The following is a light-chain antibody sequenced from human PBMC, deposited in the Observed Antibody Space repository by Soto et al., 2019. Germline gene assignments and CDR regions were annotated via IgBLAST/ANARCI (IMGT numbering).Light chain of an antibody. V-gene: IGKV1-8*01. CDR3: QQYYSDHLT. J-gene: IGKJ4*01. Sequence: AIRMTQSPSSFSASTGDRVTITCRASQGISSYLAWYQQKPGKAPKLLIYAASTLQSGVPSRFSGSGSGTDFTLTISCLQSEDFATYYCQQYYSDHLTFGGGTKVDIK. CDR2: AAS. CDR1: QGISSY.